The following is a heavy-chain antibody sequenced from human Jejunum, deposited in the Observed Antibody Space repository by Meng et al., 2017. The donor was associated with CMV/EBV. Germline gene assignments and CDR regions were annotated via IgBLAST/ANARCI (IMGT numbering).Heavy chain of an antibody. J-gene: IGHJ5*02. V-gene: IGHV4-59*01. CDR2: LHHSGTT. Sequence: SISTYWWSWIRQSPGKGLEWIGYLHHSGTTNHNPSLRSRVIMSVDTSNNQFSLKLTSVTAADTAVYYCARDSYHYGSSTYNWFDPWGQGILVTVSS. D-gene: IGHD3-10*01. CDR1: SISTYW. CDR3: ARDSYHYGSSTYNWFDP.